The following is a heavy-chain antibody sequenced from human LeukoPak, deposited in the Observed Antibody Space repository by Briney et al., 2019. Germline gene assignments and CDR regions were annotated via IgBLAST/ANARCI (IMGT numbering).Heavy chain of an antibody. J-gene: IGHJ4*02. CDR2: ISAYNGNT. CDR1: GYTFTSYG. D-gene: IGHD2-21*01. V-gene: IGHV1-18*01. CDR3: ARDFMVIESVVHFDY. Sequence: GASVKVSCKASGYTFTSYGISWVRQAPGQGLEWMGWISAYNGNTNYAQKLQGRVTLTTDTSTSTAYMELRSLRSDDTAVYYCARDFMVIESVVHFDYWGQGTLVTVSS.